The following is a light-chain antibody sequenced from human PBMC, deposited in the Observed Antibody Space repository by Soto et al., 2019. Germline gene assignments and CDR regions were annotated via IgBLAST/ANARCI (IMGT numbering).Light chain of an antibody. J-gene: IGKJ1*01. Sequence: EIVLTQSPGTLSLSPGERATLSCRASQSVSSKFAWYQQKPGQAPRLLFYGASTGATGIPARFSGSGSETEFTLSISSLQSEDFAVYYCQQYNNWPGTFGQGTKVEIK. CDR2: GAS. V-gene: IGKV3-15*01. CDR1: QSVSSK. CDR3: QQYNNWPGT.